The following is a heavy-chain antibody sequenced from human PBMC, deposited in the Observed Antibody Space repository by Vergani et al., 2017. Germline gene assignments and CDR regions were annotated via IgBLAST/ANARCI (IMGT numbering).Heavy chain of an antibody. J-gene: IGHJ4*02. V-gene: IGHV3-23*01. CDR2: ISGHDHRT. CDR1: GFRVTTYY. Sequence: VELLESGGGLAQPGGSLRVSCSASGFRVTTYYMNWVRQAPGKGLEWVSGISGHDHRTLYADSVKGRFIISRDDSKNTLYLQMRSLRVEDTAIYYCAELYGDNGYSPCWDQGTLVTVSS. D-gene: IGHD4/OR15-4a*01. CDR3: AELYGDNGYSPC.